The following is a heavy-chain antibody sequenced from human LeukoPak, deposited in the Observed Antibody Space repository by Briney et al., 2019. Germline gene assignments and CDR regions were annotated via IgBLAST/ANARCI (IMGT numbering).Heavy chain of an antibody. CDR3: AKDPYGTRYFDY. V-gene: IGHV3-23*01. CDR2: LSGSGYNT. D-gene: IGHD2-2*01. J-gene: IGHJ4*02. Sequence: PGGSLRLSCAASGFTVGNNYMNWVRQAPGKGLEWVSSLSGSGYNTYYADSVKGRFTISRDNSKNTVYLQMNSLRAEDTAVYYCAKDPYGTRYFDYWGQGTLVTVSS. CDR1: GFTVGNNY.